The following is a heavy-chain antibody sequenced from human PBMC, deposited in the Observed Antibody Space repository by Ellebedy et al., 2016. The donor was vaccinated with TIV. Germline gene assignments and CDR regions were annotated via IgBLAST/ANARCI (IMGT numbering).Heavy chain of an antibody. J-gene: IGHJ3*02. V-gene: IGHV3-64D*06. CDR2: IVSNGDST. CDR1: GFTFSSYA. Sequence: PGGSLRLSCSASGFTFSSYAMHWVRQAPGKGLEYISAIVSNGDSTYYANSVKGRFIISRDNSKNTLYLQMSSLRPEDTAVYYCARHHQDRTIFGVVMDAFDIWGQGTMVTVSS. D-gene: IGHD3-3*01. CDR3: ARHHQDRTIFGVVMDAFDI.